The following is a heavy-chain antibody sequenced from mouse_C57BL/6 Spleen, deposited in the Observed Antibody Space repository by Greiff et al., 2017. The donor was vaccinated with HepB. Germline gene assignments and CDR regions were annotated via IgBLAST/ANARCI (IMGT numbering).Heavy chain of an antibody. J-gene: IGHJ2*01. Sequence: VKQSCKASGYTFTSYRMHWVKQRPGRGLEWIGRIDPNSGGTKYNEKFKSKATLTVDKPSSTAYMQLSSLTSEDSAVYYCARSRGTGYYFDYWGQGTTLTVSS. CDR3: ARSRGTGYYFDY. D-gene: IGHD4-1*01. V-gene: IGHV1-72*01. CDR2: IDPNSGGT. CDR1: GYTFTSYR.